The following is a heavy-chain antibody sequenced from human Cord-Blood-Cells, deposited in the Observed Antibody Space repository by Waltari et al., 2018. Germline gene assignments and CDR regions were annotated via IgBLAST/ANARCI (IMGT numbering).Heavy chain of an antibody. CDR3: ATSQNGEEAFDI. V-gene: IGHV1-24*01. CDR1: GSTLPELS. D-gene: IGHD4-17*01. J-gene: IGHJ3*02. CDR2: FDPEDGET. Sequence: QVQLVQSGAEVKKPGASVKVSCKVSGSTLPELSMHWVLQAPGKGLEWMGGFDPEDGETIYAQKFQGRVTMTEETSTDTAYMELSSLRSEDTAVYYCATSQNGEEAFDIWGQGTMVTVSS.